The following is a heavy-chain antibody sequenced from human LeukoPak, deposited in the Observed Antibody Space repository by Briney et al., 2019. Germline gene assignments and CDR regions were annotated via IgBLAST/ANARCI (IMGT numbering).Heavy chain of an antibody. J-gene: IGHJ5*02. CDR1: GGSISSGGYS. V-gene: IGHV4-30-2*01. CDR3: ARARGIVVVPAAIRWFDP. Sequence: TLSLTCAVSGGSISSGGYSWSWIRQPPGKGLEWIGYIYHSGSTYYNPSLKSRVTISVDRPKNQFSLKLSSVTAADTAVYYCARARGIVVVPAAIRWFDPWGQGTLVTVSS. CDR2: IYHSGST. D-gene: IGHD2-2*02.